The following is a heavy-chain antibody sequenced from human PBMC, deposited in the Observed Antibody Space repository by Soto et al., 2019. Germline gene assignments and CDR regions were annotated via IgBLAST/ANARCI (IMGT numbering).Heavy chain of an antibody. J-gene: IGHJ4*02. D-gene: IGHD3-16*01. CDR2: IYSDASST. Sequence: PGGSLRRSCAASGFTFSNYWMHWVRQAPGKGLVWVSRIYSDASSTTYADSVKGRFTISRDNAKNTLFLQMNSLRAEDTAVYYSAKDLDVLWLQVFDYWGQGTLVTVSS. CDR3: AKDLDVLWLQVFDY. CDR1: GFTFSNYW. V-gene: IGHV3-74*01.